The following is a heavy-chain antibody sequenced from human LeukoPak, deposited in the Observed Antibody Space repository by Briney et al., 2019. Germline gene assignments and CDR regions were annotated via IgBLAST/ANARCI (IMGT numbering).Heavy chain of an antibody. Sequence: GGSLRLSCAASGFTFSDNYMSWIRQAPGKGLEWVSYISSSGNTTYNADSVKGRFSITRDNAKNSLYLQMNSLRAEHTAVYYCAKDGGSAWFLDYWGQGTLVTVSS. CDR3: AKDGGSAWFLDY. V-gene: IGHV3-11*04. J-gene: IGHJ4*02. CDR1: GFTFSDNY. CDR2: ISSSGNTT. D-gene: IGHD6-19*01.